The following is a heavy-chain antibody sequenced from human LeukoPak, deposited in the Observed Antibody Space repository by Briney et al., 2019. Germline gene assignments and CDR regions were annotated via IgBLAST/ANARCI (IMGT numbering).Heavy chain of an antibody. D-gene: IGHD3-22*01. CDR3: ARRTYYYRNWFDP. CDR1: GGSFSGYY. J-gene: IGHJ5*02. Sequence: PSETLSLTCAVYGGSFSGYYWSWIRQPPGKGLEWIGEITNSGSTNYNPSLKSRVTISVDTSKNQFSLKLRSVTAADTAVYYCARRTYYYRNWFDPWGQGTLVTVSS. CDR2: ITNSGST. V-gene: IGHV4-34*01.